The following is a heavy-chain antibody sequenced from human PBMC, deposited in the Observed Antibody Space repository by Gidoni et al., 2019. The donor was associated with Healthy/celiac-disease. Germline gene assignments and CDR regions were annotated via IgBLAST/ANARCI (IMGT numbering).Heavy chain of an antibody. CDR1: GFPFSRYA. CDR2: IGGSGGST. D-gene: IGHD3-10*01. Sequence: LSCAAPGFPFSRYAMSWVRQAPRKGLEWVSAIGGSGGSTYYADSVKGRFTIARDNSKNTLYLQMNSLRAEDTAVYYCAKGVRDVLLRFGEFFYWGQGTLVTVSS. V-gene: IGHV3-23*01. CDR3: AKGVRDVLLRFGEFFY. J-gene: IGHJ4*02.